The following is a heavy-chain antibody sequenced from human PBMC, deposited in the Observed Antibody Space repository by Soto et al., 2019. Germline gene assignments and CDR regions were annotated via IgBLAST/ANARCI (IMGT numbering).Heavy chain of an antibody. D-gene: IGHD4-17*01. CDR2: TSSYNGYT. Sequence: QVQLVQSGAEVKKPGASLKVSCKTSGYTFITYGISWVRQAPGQGLEWMGWTSSYNGYTKYAQKFQGRATMTTDTSTSTAYMELRSLRSDDTAVYYCARAHDYGGNSDYWGQGTLVTVSS. CDR1: GYTFITYG. J-gene: IGHJ4*02. CDR3: ARAHDYGGNSDY. V-gene: IGHV1-18*04.